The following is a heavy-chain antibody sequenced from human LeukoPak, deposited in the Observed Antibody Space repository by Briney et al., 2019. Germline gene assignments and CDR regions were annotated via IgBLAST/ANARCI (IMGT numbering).Heavy chain of an antibody. CDR2: ISVRDGDT. CDR1: GYESTGYTFPKYG. CDR3: ARLKFGVNSSDK. Sequence: ASVKVSCKVSGYESTGYTFPKYGINWIPQAPGQGLEWMGWISVRDGDTNYAQNIQDRVTMTTDTPTRTFYMEVRSLRSDDTAVYYCARLKFGVNSSDKWGQGTLVTVSS. D-gene: IGHD4-23*01. V-gene: IGHV1-18*01. J-gene: IGHJ4*02.